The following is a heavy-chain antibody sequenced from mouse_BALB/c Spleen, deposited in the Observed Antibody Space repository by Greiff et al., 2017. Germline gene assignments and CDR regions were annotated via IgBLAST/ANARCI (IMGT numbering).Heavy chain of an antibody. CDR1: GYTFTSYW. J-gene: IGHJ4*01. D-gene: IGHD1-1*02. CDR3: ARDMGRSPYYAMDY. CDR2: INPSTGYT. V-gene: IGHV1-7*01. Sequence: QVQLQQSGAELAKPGASVKMSCKASGYTFTSYWMHWVKQRPGQGLEWIGYINPSTGYTAYNQKFKDKATLTADKSSSTAYMQLSSLTSEDSAVYYCARDMGRSPYYAMDYWGQGTSVTVSS.